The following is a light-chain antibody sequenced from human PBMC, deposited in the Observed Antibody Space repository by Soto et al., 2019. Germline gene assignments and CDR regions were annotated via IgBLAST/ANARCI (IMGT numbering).Light chain of an antibody. J-gene: IGLJ2*01. CDR1: SSDVGDYKY. Sequence: QSVLTQPASVSGSPGQSITMSCTGSSSDVGDYKYVSWWQQHPGKAPKLMIYEVSNRPSGVSNRFSGSKSGNTASLTISELQAEDEADYYCSSYTSSSTLLFGGGTKVTVL. CDR3: SSYTSSSTLL. CDR2: EVS. V-gene: IGLV2-14*01.